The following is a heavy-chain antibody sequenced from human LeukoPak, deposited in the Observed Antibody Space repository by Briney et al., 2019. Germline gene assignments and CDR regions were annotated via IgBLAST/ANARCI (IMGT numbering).Heavy chain of an antibody. V-gene: IGHV3-23*01. CDR3: AKTLIFGVVKGGGFDY. D-gene: IGHD3-3*01. CDR1: GFTFSSYA. J-gene: IGHJ4*02. CDR2: ISGSGGST. Sequence: GGSLRLSCAASGFTFSSYAMSWVRQAPGKGLEWVSAISGSGGSTYYADSVKGRFTISRDNSKNTLYLQMNSLRAEDTAVYCCAKTLIFGVVKGGGFDYWGQGTLVTVSS.